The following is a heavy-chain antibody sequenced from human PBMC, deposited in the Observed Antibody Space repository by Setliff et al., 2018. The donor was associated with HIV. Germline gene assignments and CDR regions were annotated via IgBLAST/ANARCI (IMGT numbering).Heavy chain of an antibody. V-gene: IGHV1-24*01. D-gene: IGHD3-10*01. Sequence: GASVKVSCKVSGYTLTGLSMHWVRQAPGKGLEWMGGFDPEDGETIYEQKFQGRVTMTEDTSTDTAYMELSSLRSEDTAVYYCATAYKNTYYYGSGSNKDNWFDPWGQGTLGTVSA. J-gene: IGHJ5*02. CDR1: GYTLTGLS. CDR3: ATAYKNTYYYGSGSNKDNWFDP. CDR2: FDPEDGET.